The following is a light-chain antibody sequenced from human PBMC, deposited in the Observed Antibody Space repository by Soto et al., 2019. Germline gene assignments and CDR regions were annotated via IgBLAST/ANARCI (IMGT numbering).Light chain of an antibody. V-gene: IGKV2-28*01. CDR2: LCS. CDR3: MQALQTGA. CDR1: QSLLHSNGYNY. J-gene: IGKJ3*01. Sequence: DIVMTQSPLSLSVTPGEPASISCRSSQSLLHSNGYNYLDWYLQKPGQSPLLLIYLCSNRASGVPERVSGSGSATDFTLNISRVEAEDVGVYYCMQALQTGAFGPGTKVEIK.